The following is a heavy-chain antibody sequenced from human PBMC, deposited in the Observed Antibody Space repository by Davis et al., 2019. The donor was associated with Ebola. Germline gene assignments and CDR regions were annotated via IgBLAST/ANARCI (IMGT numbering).Heavy chain of an antibody. V-gene: IGHV3-7*01. J-gene: IGHJ4*02. CDR3: ARDVVGASFDY. CDR2: MKQDGSER. D-gene: IGHD1-26*01. CDR1: GSTFSSYA. Sequence: GGSLRLSCAASGSTFSSYAMTWVRQAPGKGLEWVANMKQDGSERYYVDSVKGRFTISRDNAKNSLYLQMKSLRDEDTAVYYCARDVVGASFDYWGQGTLVTVSS.